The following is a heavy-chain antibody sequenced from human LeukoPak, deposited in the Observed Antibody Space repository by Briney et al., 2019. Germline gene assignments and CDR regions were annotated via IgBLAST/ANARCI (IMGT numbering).Heavy chain of an antibody. Sequence: ASVKVSCKASGYTFTSYGISWVRQAPGQGLEWMGWISAYNGNTNYAQKLQGRVTMTTDTSTSTAYMELRSLRSDDTAVYYCARDATLYYYGSGSYYNSLLLGYWGQGTLVTVSS. CDR1: GYTFTSYG. J-gene: IGHJ4*02. D-gene: IGHD3-10*01. V-gene: IGHV1-18*01. CDR2: ISAYNGNT. CDR3: ARDATLYYYGSGSYYNSLLLGY.